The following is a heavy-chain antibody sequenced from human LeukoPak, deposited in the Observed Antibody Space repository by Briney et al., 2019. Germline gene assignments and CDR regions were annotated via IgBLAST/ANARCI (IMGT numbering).Heavy chain of an antibody. CDR1: GFTFSTYW. CDR2: VKQDGSEK. Sequence: PGGSLRHSCAASGFTFSTYWMSWVRQAPGKGLEWVANVKQDGSEKYYVDSVKGRFTISRDNAKNSLYLQMNSLRAEDTAVYYCARDDGCRSVDYWGQGSLVTVSS. CDR3: ARDDGCRSVDY. V-gene: IGHV3-7*04. D-gene: IGHD1-14*01. J-gene: IGHJ4*02.